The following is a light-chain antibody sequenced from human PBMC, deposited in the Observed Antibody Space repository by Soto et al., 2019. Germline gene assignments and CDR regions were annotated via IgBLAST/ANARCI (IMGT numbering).Light chain of an antibody. J-gene: IGLJ2*01. V-gene: IGLV2-14*01. CDR1: SSDVGGYNY. CDR3: SSYTSSSTLVV. Sequence: QSVLTQPASVSGSPGQAITISCTGTSSDVGGYNYVSWYQQHPGKAPKLMIYDVSNRPSGVSNRFSGSKSGITASLTISGLQAEDEAAYYCSSYTSSSTLVVFGGGTKLTVL. CDR2: DVS.